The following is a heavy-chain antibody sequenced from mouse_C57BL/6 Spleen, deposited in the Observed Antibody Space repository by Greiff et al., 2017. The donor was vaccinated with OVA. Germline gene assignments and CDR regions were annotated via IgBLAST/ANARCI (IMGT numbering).Heavy chain of an antibody. CDR1: GYTFTSYT. CDR3: ARSLDGYYAMDY. CDR2: INPSSGYT. Sequence: VQLLQSGADLVRPGASVKMSCTASGYTFTSYTMHWVKQRPGQGLEWIGYINPSSGYTKYKQKFKDEATLTTDKSSSTPYMQLSSLTSEDSAVYYSARSLDGYYAMDYWGQGTSVTVSS. D-gene: IGHD2-3*01. V-gene: IGHV1-4*01. J-gene: IGHJ4*01.